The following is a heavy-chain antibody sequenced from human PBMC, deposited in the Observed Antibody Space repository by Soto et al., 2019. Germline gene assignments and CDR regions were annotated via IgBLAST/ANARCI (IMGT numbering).Heavy chain of an antibody. CDR2: IISTGIST. V-gene: IGHV3-23*01. CDR3: AKGNYGDYGGFDP. J-gene: IGHJ5*02. D-gene: IGHD4-17*01. CDR1: GFSFSIFA. Sequence: EVQILESGGGLIQPGGSLRLSCAASGFSFSIFAMTWVRQAPGKGLEWVSTIISTGISTYYADSVKGRFTISRANSKNXLYLQMNSLRAEDSAVYYCAKGNYGDYGGFDPWGQGTLVTVSS.